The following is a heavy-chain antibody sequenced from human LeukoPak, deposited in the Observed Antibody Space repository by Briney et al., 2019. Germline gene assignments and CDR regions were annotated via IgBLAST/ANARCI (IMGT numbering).Heavy chain of an antibody. V-gene: IGHV1-46*01. CDR1: GYTFTSYY. CDR3: ASAYCGGDCYSPEEEYYYYGMDV. D-gene: IGHD2-21*02. J-gene: IGHJ6*04. Sequence: ASVKVSCKASGYTFTSYYMHWVRQAPGQGLEWMGIITPSGGSTSYAQKFQGRVTMTRDTSTSTVYMELSSLRSEDTAVYYCASAYCGGDCYSPEEEYYYYGMDVWGKGTTVTVSS. CDR2: ITPSGGST.